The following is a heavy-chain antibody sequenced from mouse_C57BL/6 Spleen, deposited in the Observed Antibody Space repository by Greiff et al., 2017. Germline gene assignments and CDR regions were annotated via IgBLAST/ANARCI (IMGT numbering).Heavy chain of an antibody. V-gene: IGHV1-64*01. D-gene: IGHD1-1*01. CDR1: GYTFTSYW. J-gene: IGHJ2*01. CDR3: AREASITTVVPLSY. CDR2: IHPNSGST. Sequence: VQLQQPGAELVKPGASVKLSCKASGYTFTSYWMHWVKQRPGQGLEWIGMIHPNSGSTNYNEKFKSKDTLTVDKSSSTAYMQLSSLTSEDSAVYYCAREASITTVVPLSYWGQGTTLTVSS.